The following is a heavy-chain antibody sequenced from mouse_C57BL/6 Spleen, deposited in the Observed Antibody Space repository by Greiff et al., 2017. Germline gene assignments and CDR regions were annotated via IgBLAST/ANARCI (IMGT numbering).Heavy chain of an antibody. Sequence: EVKLEESGGGLVQPGGSMKLSCAASGFTFSDAWMDWVRQAPEKGLEWVAEIRNKANNHATYYAGSVKGRFTISSDDAKSSVYLQMTSLRAEDTCIYYCTRGSYGSRGFAYWGQGTLVTVSA. J-gene: IGHJ3*01. V-gene: IGHV6-6*01. CDR2: IRNKANNHAT. D-gene: IGHD1-1*01. CDR3: TRGSYGSRGFAY. CDR1: GFTFSDAW.